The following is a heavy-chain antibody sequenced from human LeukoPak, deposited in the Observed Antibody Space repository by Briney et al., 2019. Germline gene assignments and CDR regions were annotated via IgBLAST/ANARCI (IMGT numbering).Heavy chain of an antibody. CDR3: ARYDGYDLRY. CDR1: GFTFGNYW. Sequence: GGSLRLSCAASGFTFGNYWMSWVRQAPGKGRDWVAKINEGGSEKHYVDSVKGRFTISRDNAKNSLYLEMNGLRAEDTAVYYCARYDGYDLRYWGQGTLVTVSS. D-gene: IGHD5-12*01. V-gene: IGHV3-7*04. CDR2: INEGGSEK. J-gene: IGHJ4*02.